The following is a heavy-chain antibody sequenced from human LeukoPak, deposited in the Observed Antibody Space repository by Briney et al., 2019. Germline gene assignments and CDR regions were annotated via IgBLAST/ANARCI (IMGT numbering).Heavy chain of an antibody. D-gene: IGHD2-15*01. V-gene: IGHV1-2*02. J-gene: IGHJ5*02. CDR3: ARVDGGLAAHIEGYNWFDP. CDR2: INPNSGGT. Sequence: ASVKVSCKASGYTFTGYYMHWVPQAPRQGLEWMGWINPNSGGTNYAQKFQGRVTMTRDTSISTAYMELSRLRSDDTAVYYCARVDGGLAAHIEGYNWFDPWGQGTLVTVSS. CDR1: GYTFTGYY.